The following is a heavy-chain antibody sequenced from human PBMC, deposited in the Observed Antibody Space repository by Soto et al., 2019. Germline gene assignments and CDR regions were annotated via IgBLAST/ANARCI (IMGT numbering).Heavy chain of an antibody. V-gene: IGHV4-39*01. CDR2: IYYSGYT. J-gene: IGHJ2*01. Sequence: PSETLSLTCSVSGGSINSNNYYWGWIRQPPGKGLEWIGSIYYSGYTYYNPSLKSRITTSLDTSKNQVSLKLSSVTAADTAVYYCARHVGSGSYADWSFDIWGRGTLVTVSS. CDR3: ARHVGSGSYADWSFDI. CDR1: GGSINSNNYY. D-gene: IGHD3-10*01.